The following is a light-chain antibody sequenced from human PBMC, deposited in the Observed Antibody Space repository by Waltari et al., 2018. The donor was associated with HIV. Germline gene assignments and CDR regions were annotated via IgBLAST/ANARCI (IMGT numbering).Light chain of an antibody. CDR2: GAN. CDR3: QSYDNSVSDSVV. CDR1: SPNIGAGYD. Sequence: QSVLTQPPSVSGAPGQRVTISCTASPNIGAGYDVQWYQQLPGTAPKLLIYGANNRPSGVPDRFSGSKSGASASLAIAGLQAEDEADYYCQSYDNSVSDSVVFGGGTKVTVL. V-gene: IGLV1-40*01. J-gene: IGLJ3*02.